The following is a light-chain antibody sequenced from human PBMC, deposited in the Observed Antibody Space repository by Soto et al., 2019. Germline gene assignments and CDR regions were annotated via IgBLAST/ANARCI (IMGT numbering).Light chain of an antibody. V-gene: IGLV2-11*01. J-gene: IGLJ2*01. CDR2: DVS. CDR3: CSYGGSYTLV. CDR1: SSDVGGYNY. Sequence: QSALTQPRSVSGSPGQSVTISCTGTSSDVGGYNYVSWYQQHLGKAPKLMIYDVSKRPSGVPDRFSGSKSGNTASLTISGLLAEDEADYYCCSYGGSYTLVFGGGTKLTVL.